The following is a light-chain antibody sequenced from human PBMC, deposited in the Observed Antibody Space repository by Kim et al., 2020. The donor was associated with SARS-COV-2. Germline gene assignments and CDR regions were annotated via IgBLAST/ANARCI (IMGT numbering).Light chain of an antibody. CDR1: KLGDKY. Sequence: SYELTQPPSVSVSPGQTASITCSGDKLGDKYACWYQQKPGQSPVLVIYQDSKRPLGIPERFSGSNSGNTATLTISGTQAMDEADYYCQAWDSSTWVFGGGTQLTVL. V-gene: IGLV3-1*01. CDR2: QDS. CDR3: QAWDSSTWV. J-gene: IGLJ3*02.